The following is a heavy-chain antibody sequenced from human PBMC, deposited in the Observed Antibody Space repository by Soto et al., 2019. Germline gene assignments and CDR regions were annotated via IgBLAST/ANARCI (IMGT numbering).Heavy chain of an antibody. D-gene: IGHD4-17*01. Sequence: SETLSLTCTVSGYSIRSGYYWGWIRQPPGKGLEWIGSIYHSGSTYYNPSLKSRVTRSVDTSKNQFSLKLSSVTAADTAVYYCARHSVTTLGYWGQGTLVTVS. J-gene: IGHJ4*02. CDR1: GYSIRSGYY. CDR2: IYHSGST. CDR3: ARHSVTTLGY. V-gene: IGHV4-38-2*02.